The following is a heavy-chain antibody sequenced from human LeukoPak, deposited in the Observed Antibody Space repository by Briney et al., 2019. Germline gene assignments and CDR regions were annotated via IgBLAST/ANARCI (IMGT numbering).Heavy chain of an antibody. CDR2: IRYDGSNK. J-gene: IGHJ4*02. Sequence: GGSLRLSCAASGFTFSSYGMHWVRQAPGKGLEWVAFIRYDGSNKYYADSVKGRFTVSRDNSKNTLYLQMNSLRAEDTAVYYCAKDRARGYCSSTSCYPDYWGQGTLVTVSS. CDR1: GFTFSSYG. CDR3: AKDRARGYCSSTSCYPDY. D-gene: IGHD2-2*01. V-gene: IGHV3-30*02.